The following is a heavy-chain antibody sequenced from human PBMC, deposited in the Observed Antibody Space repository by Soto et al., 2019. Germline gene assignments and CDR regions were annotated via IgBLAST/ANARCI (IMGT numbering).Heavy chain of an antibody. D-gene: IGHD3-10*01. CDR1: GFTFNNYA. CDR3: AKGRGGSGSLTPRVDF. Sequence: EVQLLESGGGLVHPGGSLRLSCAASGFTFNNYAMTWVRQAPGKGLEWVSAISGGGDTTSYADSVKGRFTVSRDGSKNTLYLQMSSLRAEDTALYYCAKGRGGSGSLTPRVDFWGQGTLGTVSS. J-gene: IGHJ4*02. CDR2: ISGGGDTT. V-gene: IGHV3-23*01.